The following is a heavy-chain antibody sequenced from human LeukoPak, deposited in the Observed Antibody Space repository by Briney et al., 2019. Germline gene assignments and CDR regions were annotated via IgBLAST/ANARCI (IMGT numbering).Heavy chain of an antibody. Sequence: GGSLRLSCEASGFIFSSSSMNWVRQAPGKGLEWLAYISTTGTIYYAESVKGRFTISRDNAKNSLYLEMNSLRAEDTAVYYCARLTDYWGQGTLVTVSS. CDR2: ISTTGTI. V-gene: IGHV3-48*01. J-gene: IGHJ4*02. D-gene: IGHD1-14*01. CDR3: ARLTDY. CDR1: GFIFSSSS.